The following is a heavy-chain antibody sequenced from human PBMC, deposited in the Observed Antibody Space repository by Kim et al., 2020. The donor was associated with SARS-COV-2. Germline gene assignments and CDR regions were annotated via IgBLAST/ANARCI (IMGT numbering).Heavy chain of an antibody. CDR3: ARHLEYCSGGSCYSGYFDY. J-gene: IGHJ4*02. V-gene: IGHV4-59*08. D-gene: IGHD2-15*01. Sequence: SRVTISVDPSKNQFSLKLSSVTAADTAVYYCARHLEYCSGGSCYSGYFDYWGQGTLVTVSS.